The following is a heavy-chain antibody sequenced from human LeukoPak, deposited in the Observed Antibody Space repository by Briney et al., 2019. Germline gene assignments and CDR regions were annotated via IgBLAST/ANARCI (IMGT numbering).Heavy chain of an antibody. CDR2: ISTTGETT. V-gene: IGHV3-64*01. CDR3: ARARNFWSGYPVFFDS. CDR1: GFIFNSYA. Sequence: GGSLRLSCAASGFIFNSYAMTWVRQSPGKGPQYVSAISTTGETTYYANPLQDRFTVSRDNSKNTLYLQMGSLRPEDTAVYFCARARNFWSGYPVFFDSWGRGILVTVSS. D-gene: IGHD3-3*01. J-gene: IGHJ4*02.